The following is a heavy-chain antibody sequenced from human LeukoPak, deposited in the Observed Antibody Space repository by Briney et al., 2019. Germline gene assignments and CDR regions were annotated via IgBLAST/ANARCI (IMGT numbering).Heavy chain of an antibody. D-gene: IGHD6-13*01. CDR3: ARDIRLGSSWPFDY. J-gene: IGHJ4*02. CDR2: INPNSGGT. V-gene: IGHV1-2*02. CDR1: GYTFTGYY. Sequence: ASVKVSCKASGYTFTGYYMHWVRQAPGQGLEWMGWINPNSGGTNYAQKFQGRVTMTRDTSFSTAYMELSRLRSDDTAVYYCARDIRLGSSWPFDYWGQGTLVTVSS.